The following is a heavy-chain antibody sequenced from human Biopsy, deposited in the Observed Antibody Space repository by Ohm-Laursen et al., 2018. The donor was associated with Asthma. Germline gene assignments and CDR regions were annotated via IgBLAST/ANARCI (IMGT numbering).Heavy chain of an antibody. Sequence: ASVKGSCKTSGYTFNSAGITWVRQAPGQGLEWMGWISVYNGNTKVTQKLQDRVTMITDTSTSTAYMELRSLRSDDTAVYFCARAVDYSHYYGIDVWGQGTTVTVS. CDR2: ISVYNGNT. CDR1: GYTFNSAG. D-gene: IGHD3-10*01. CDR3: ARAVDYSHYYGIDV. J-gene: IGHJ6*02. V-gene: IGHV1-18*01.